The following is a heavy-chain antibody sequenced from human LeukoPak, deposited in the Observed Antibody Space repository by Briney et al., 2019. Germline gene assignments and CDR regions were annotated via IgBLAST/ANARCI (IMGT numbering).Heavy chain of an antibody. V-gene: IGHV4-59*08. CDR3: ARVGRIVAAGTYDY. J-gene: IGHJ4*02. CDR1: GVSISSYY. CDR2: IFYSGSP. D-gene: IGHD6-13*01. Sequence: SETLSLTCTVSGVSISSYYWSWIRQPPGEGLEWIGNIFYSGSPNYKSSLKSRVTTSFDTSKNQFSLKLSSVTAADAAVYYCARVGRIVAAGTYDYWGQGTLVTVSS.